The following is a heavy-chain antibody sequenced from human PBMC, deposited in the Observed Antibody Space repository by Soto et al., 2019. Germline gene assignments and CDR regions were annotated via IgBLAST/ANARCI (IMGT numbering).Heavy chain of an antibody. V-gene: IGHV3-30*18. J-gene: IGHJ4*02. CDR3: AKRGDFGSGGLDH. D-gene: IGHD3-10*01. CDR2: ITYDGSQA. CDR1: GFSFDIYD. Sequence: GGSLRLSCAASGFSFDIYDAHWVRQAPGEGLEWVAFITYDGSQAYYADSVKGRFIISRDNSKSTLFLQMSSLRREDTGVYYCAKRGDFGSGGLDHWGQGTMVTVYS.